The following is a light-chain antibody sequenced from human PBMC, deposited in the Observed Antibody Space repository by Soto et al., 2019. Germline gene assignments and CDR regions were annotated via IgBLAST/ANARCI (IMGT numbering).Light chain of an antibody. V-gene: IGLV1-44*01. CDR2: SNN. Sequence: HSVLTQPPSASGTPGQRFTISCSGSSSNIGSNTVNWYQQLPGTAPKLLIYSNNQRPSGVPDRFSGSKSGTSASLAISGLQSEDEADFYCAAWDDSLNVPVYVFGTGTKLTVL. CDR1: SSNIGSNT. CDR3: AAWDDSLNVPVYV. J-gene: IGLJ1*01.